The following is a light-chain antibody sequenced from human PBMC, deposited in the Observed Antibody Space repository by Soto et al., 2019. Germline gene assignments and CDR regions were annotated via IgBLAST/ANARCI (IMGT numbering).Light chain of an antibody. V-gene: IGKV3-20*01. CDR1: QSVSSSY. CDR3: QQYGSSTPT. CDR2: GAS. J-gene: IGKJ1*01. Sequence: ETVITQSPATLSVSPGERATLSCRASQSVSSSYLAWYQQKPGQAPRLLIYGASSRETGIPDRFSGSGSGTEFTLTISRLEPEDFAVYYCQQYGSSTPTFGQGTKVDIK.